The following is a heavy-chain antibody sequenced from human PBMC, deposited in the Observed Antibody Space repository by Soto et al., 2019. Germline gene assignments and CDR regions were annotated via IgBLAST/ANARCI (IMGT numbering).Heavy chain of an antibody. Sequence: QVQLQQWGAGLLKPSETLSLTCAVYGGSFSGYYWSWIRQPPGKGLEWIGEINHSGSTNYNPSLKSRVTISVDTSKNQFSLKLSSVTAADTAVYYCARIKRVPPQETVAGYKGDYYGMDVWGQGTTVTVSS. CDR3: ARIKRVPPQETVAGYKGDYYGMDV. CDR2: INHSGST. J-gene: IGHJ6*02. D-gene: IGHD6-19*01. V-gene: IGHV4-34*01. CDR1: GGSFSGYY.